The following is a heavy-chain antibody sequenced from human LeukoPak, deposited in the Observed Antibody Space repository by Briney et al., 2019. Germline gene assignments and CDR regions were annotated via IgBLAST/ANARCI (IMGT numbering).Heavy chain of an antibody. CDR2: INPSGGST. CDR1: GYTFTSYY. D-gene: IGHD1-26*01. Sequence: ASVKVSCKASGYTFTSYYMHWVRQAPGQGLEWMGIINPSGGSTSYAQKFQGRVTMTRDTSTSTVYMELSSLRSEDTAVYYCAREEVDSGSSRYYYYGMDVWGQGTTVTVSS. J-gene: IGHJ6*02. V-gene: IGHV1-46*01. CDR3: AREEVDSGSSRYYYYGMDV.